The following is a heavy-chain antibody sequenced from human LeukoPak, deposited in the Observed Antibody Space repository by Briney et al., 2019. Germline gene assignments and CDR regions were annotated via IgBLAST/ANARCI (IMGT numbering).Heavy chain of an antibody. CDR3: AKLSFTYSSSCPDY. D-gene: IGHD6-13*01. CDR2: ISYDGSNK. J-gene: IGHJ4*02. CDR1: GFTFSSYA. Sequence: GRSLRLSCAASGFTFSSYAMHWVRQAPGKGLEWVAVISYDGSNKYYADSVKGRFTISRDNSKNTLYLQMNSLRAEDTAVYYCAKLSFTYSSSCPDYWGQGTLVTVSS. V-gene: IGHV3-30-3*02.